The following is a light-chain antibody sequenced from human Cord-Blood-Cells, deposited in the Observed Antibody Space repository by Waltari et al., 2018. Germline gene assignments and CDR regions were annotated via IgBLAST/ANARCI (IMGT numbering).Light chain of an antibody. CDR2: RNK. CDR1: SANIGSNS. V-gene: IGLV1-47*01. Sequence: QSVLTQPPSASGTPGQRVTIPCSGSSANIGSNSVYWYQQLPGPAPKLLTYRNKQRPSGFPDRFSGSKSGTSASLAISGLRSEDEADYYCAAWDDSLSGPVFGGGTKLTVL. J-gene: IGLJ3*02. CDR3: AAWDDSLSGPV.